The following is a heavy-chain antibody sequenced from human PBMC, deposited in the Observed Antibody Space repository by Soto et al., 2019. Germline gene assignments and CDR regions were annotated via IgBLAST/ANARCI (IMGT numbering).Heavy chain of an antibody. CDR2: IWYDGSNK. CDR3: ARDLVGATAMTDY. CDR1: GFTFSSYG. D-gene: IGHD1-26*01. V-gene: IGHV3-33*01. Sequence: QVQLVESGGGVVQPGRSLRLSCAASGFTFSSYGMHWVRQAPGKGLEWVAVIWYDGSNKYYADSVKGRFTISRDNSKNTLYLQMNSLRAEDTAVYYCARDLVGATAMTDYWGQGTLVTVSS. J-gene: IGHJ4*02.